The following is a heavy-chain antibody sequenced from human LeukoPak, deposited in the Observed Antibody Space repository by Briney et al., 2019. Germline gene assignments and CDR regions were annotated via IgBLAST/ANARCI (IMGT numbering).Heavy chain of an antibody. CDR1: GFTFSSYV. CDR2: ISYDGSNK. V-gene: IGHV3-30*18. D-gene: IGHD3-10*02. Sequence: QSGGSLRLSCAASGFTFSSYVMHWVRQAPGKRLEWVAFISYDGSNKYYADSVKGRCTISRDNSKNTVYLQMNSLRAEDTAVYYCAELGITMIGGVWGKGTTVTISS. J-gene: IGHJ6*04. CDR3: AELGITMIGGV.